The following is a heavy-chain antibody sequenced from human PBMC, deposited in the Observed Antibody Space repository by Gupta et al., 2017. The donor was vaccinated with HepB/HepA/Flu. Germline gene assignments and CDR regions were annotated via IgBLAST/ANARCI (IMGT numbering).Heavy chain of an antibody. CDR2: ITHSGST. CDR1: GGSFSGYY. J-gene: IGHJ5*02. V-gene: IGHV4-34*01. CDR3: ARGGKQQLVRGYNWFDP. Sequence: QVQLQQWGAGLLKPSETLSLTCAVYGGSFSGYYWNWIRQPPGKGLEWIGEITHSGSTNYNPSLNSRVTISVDTSKNQFSLKLSSVTAADTAVCYCARGGKQQLVRGYNWFDPWSQGTLVTVSS. D-gene: IGHD6-13*01.